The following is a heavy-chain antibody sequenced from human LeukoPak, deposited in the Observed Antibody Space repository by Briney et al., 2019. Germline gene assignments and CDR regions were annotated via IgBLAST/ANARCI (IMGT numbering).Heavy chain of an antibody. CDR3: ATPLPNYDILTGSNYYFDY. V-gene: IGHV4-38-2*02. CDR2: IYHSGST. CDR1: GYSISSGYY. Sequence: SETLSLTCTVSGYSISSGYYWGWIRPPPGKGLEWIGSIYHSGSTYYNPSLKSRVTISVDTSKNQFSLKLSSVTAADTAVYHCATPLPNYDILTGSNYYFDYWGQGTLVTVSS. J-gene: IGHJ4*02. D-gene: IGHD3-9*01.